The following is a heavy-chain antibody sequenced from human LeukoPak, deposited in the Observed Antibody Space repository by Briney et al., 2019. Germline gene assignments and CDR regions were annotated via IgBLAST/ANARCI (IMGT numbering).Heavy chain of an antibody. CDR2: ISYDGSNK. J-gene: IGHJ4*02. V-gene: IGHV3-30*18. Sequence: GGSLRLSCAASGFTFSSYDMHWVRQAPGKGLEWVTVISYDGSNKYYGDSVKGRFTISRDNSKNTLYLKMNSLRAEDTAVYYCVEEGSNGDFDYWGQGTLVTVSS. CDR3: VEEGSNGDFDY. CDR1: GFTFSSYD. D-gene: IGHD1-26*01.